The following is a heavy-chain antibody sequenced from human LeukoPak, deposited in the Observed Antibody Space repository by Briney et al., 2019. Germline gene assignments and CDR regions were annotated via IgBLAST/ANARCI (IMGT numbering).Heavy chain of an antibody. V-gene: IGHV1-69*05. D-gene: IGHD3-22*01. CDR2: IIPIFGTA. Sequence: ASVKVSCMASGGTFSSYAISWVRQAPGQGLEWMGRIIPIFGTANYAQKFQGRVTITTDESTSTAYMELSSLRSEDTAVYYCARGPYDSSGYPTAFDYWGQGTLVTVSS. CDR3: ARGPYDSSGYPTAFDY. J-gene: IGHJ4*02. CDR1: GGTFSSYA.